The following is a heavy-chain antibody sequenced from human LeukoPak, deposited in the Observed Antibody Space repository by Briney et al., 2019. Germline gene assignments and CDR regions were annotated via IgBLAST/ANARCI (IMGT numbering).Heavy chain of an antibody. J-gene: IGHJ6*02. Sequence: GGSLRLSCVASGFTFSNYWMSWVRQAPGKGLEWLANMKEDGSARYYVDSMKGRFTISRDNAKNSLYLQMNSLRAEDTAVYYCAREQGWSDSYYGMDVWGQGTTVIVSS. CDR2: MKEDGSAR. V-gene: IGHV3-7*01. CDR3: AREQGWSDSYYGMDV. CDR1: GFTFSNYW.